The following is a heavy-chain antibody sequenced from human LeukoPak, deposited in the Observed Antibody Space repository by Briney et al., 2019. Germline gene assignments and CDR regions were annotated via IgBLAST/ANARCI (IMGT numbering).Heavy chain of an antibody. CDR3: ATDYGMDV. CDR1: GFSFSSHA. CDR2: ISGSGGSR. Sequence: GGSLRLSCAASGFSFSSHAMSWVRQAPGKGLEWVSVISGSGGSRYYPDSVKGRFAISRDNFKNTLYLQMNSLRAEDTAVYYCATDYGMDVWGQGTTVTVSS. V-gene: IGHV3-23*01. J-gene: IGHJ6*02.